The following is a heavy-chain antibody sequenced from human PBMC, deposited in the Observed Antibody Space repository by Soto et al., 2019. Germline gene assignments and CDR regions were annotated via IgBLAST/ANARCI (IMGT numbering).Heavy chain of an antibody. V-gene: IGHV4-34*01. CDR1: GGSFSGYY. Sequence: QVQLQQWGAGLLKPSDTLSLTCAVYGGSFSGYYWSWIRQPPGKGLEWIGEINHSGITNYNPSLKGRVTISVDTSNNQFSLKLSLVTAADRSVYYCARGRRYWGQGTLVTVSS. CDR2: INHSGIT. CDR3: ARGRRY. J-gene: IGHJ4*02.